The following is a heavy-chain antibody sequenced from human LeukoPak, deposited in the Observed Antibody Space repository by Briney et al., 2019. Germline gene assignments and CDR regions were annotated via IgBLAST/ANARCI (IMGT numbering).Heavy chain of an antibody. CDR1: GLTLSPYW. J-gene: IGHJ4*02. CDR2: ISTDGTAT. CDR3: GRGASYSIDY. Sequence: PGGFLRLSCAASGLTLSPYWMHWVRQAPGKGLVWVSHISTDGTATTYADSVKGRFTISRDNAKSTLYLQMNSLRAEDTAVYYCGRGASYSIDYWGQGTLVTASS. D-gene: IGHD4/OR15-4a*01. V-gene: IGHV3-74*01.